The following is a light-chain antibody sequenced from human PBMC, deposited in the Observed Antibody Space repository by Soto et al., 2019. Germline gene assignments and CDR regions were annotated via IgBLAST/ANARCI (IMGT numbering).Light chain of an antibody. CDR3: SSYAGHNNYV. CDR2: EVT. Sequence: VLTQPPSASGSPGQSVTISCTGTSSDIGGHNYVSWYQHHPGKAPKLIIYEVTKRPSGVPDRFSGSKSGNTASLTVSGLQTEDEADYYCSSYAGHNNYVFATGTKVTVL. CDR1: SSDIGGHNY. J-gene: IGLJ1*01. V-gene: IGLV2-8*01.